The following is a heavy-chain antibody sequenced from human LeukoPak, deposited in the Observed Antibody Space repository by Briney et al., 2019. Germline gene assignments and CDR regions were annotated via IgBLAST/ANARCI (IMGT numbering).Heavy chain of an antibody. CDR3: ASGRKTAQTTGVDY. Sequence: SETLSLTCAVSGGSISSSNWWSWVRQPPGKGLEWIGEIYHSGSTNYNPSLKSRVTISVDKSKNQFSLKLSSVTAADTAVYYCASGRKTAQTTGVDYWGQGTLVTVSS. CDR2: IYHSGST. D-gene: IGHD4-17*01. J-gene: IGHJ4*02. V-gene: IGHV4-4*02. CDR1: GGSISSSNW.